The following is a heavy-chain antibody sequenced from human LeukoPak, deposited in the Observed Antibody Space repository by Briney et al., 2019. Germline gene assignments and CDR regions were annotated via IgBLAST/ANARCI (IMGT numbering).Heavy chain of an antibody. Sequence: GRSLRLSCAASGFTFGAYCMHWVRQPPGKGLEWVSAINWNSDTIHYADSVRGRFTISRDNAKNTLYLQMNSLRDEDTAFYFCTKDISSGRPAPYGMDVWGHGTTVTVSS. CDR1: GFTFGAYC. J-gene: IGHJ6*02. V-gene: IGHV3-9*01. CDR3: TKDISSGRPAPYGMDV. CDR2: INWNSDTI. D-gene: IGHD3-10*01.